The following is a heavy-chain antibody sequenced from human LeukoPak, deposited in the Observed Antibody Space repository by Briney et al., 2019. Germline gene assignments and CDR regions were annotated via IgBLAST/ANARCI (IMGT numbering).Heavy chain of an antibody. CDR2: IWYDGSSK. V-gene: IGHV3-33*01. D-gene: IGHD6-19*01. CDR3: AREGSGWFLDY. Sequence: GGSLRLSCAASGFTFSSYGMHWVRQAPGKGLEWVAVIWYDGSSKYYADSVKGRFTISRDNSKNTLYLQMNSLRAEDTAVYYCAREGSGWFLDYWGQGTLVTVSS. J-gene: IGHJ4*02. CDR1: GFTFSSYG.